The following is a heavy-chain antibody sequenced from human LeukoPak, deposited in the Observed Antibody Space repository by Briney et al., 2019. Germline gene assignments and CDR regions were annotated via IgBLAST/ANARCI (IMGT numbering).Heavy chain of an antibody. CDR1: GGSISSYY. D-gene: IGHD2-15*01. Sequence: PSEILSLTCTVSGGSISSYYWSWIRQPPGKGLEWIGYIYYSGSTNYNPSLKSRVTISVDTSKNQFSLKLSSVTAADTAVYYCARLGVAATRVGYYYYYGMDVWGQGTTVTVSS. CDR2: IYYSGST. CDR3: ARLGVAATRVGYYYYYGMDV. V-gene: IGHV4-59*01. J-gene: IGHJ6*02.